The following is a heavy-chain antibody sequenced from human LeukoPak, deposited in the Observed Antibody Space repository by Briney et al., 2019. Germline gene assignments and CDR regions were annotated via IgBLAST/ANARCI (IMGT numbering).Heavy chain of an antibody. CDR2: IYGGGGT. D-gene: IGHD3-10*01. Sequence: GGSLRFSCAASGFTVNRDCMGWVRQAPGKGLEWVSLIYGGGGTYYANSVKGRFTISRDYLKNTLYLQMNSLRVEDTAVYYCARDSYYGSGSYYRYTFDYWGQGTLVTVSS. CDR1: GFTVNRDC. V-gene: IGHV3-53*01. CDR3: ARDSYYGSGSYYRYTFDY. J-gene: IGHJ4*02.